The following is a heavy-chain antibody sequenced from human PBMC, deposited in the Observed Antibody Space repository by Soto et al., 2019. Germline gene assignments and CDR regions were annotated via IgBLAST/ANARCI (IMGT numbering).Heavy chain of an antibody. J-gene: IGHJ6*02. CDR1: GGTFSTSA. V-gene: IGHV1-69*12. CDR3: ARDKDRLQLGGNYYYILDV. D-gene: IGHD1-1*01. CDR2: IMPVFPTP. Sequence: QVQLVQSGAEVKKPGSSVKVSCKASGGTFSTSAISWVRQAPGQGLEWVGGIMPVFPTPDYAQNFEGRVTITADESTTTAYLELTSLRADDTAVYYCARDKDRLQLGGNYYYILDVWGQGTAITVSS.